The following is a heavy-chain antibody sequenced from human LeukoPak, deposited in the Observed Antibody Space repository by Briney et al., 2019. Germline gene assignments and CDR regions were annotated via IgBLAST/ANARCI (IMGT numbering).Heavy chain of an antibody. CDR1: GFTFSSSA. D-gene: IGHD2/OR15-2a*01. CDR2: ISGSDGST. V-gene: IGHV3-23*01. Sequence: GGSLRLSCAASGFTFSSSAMSWVRLAPGKGLEWVSGISGSDGSTYYADSVKGRFTISRDNSKNTLFLQMNSLRAEDTAVYYCAKDSAKKYDDYWGRGTLVTVSS. CDR3: AKDSAKKYDDY. J-gene: IGHJ4*02.